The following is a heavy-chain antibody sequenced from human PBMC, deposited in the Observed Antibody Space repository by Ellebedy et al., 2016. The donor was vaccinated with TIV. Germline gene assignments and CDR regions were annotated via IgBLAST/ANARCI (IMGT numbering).Heavy chain of an antibody. CDR1: GGSISSPSHH. V-gene: IGHV4-39*01. Sequence: MPSETLSLTCTVSGGSISSPSHHWGWIRQPPGKGLEWIGSVSYPGNSYYSTSLQSRATISGDTSKNQFSLNLTSVTAADTAVYFCARHLQFDWFDPWGQGTLVTVSS. CDR3: ARHLQFDWFDP. CDR2: VSYPGNS. J-gene: IGHJ5*02. D-gene: IGHD3-10*01.